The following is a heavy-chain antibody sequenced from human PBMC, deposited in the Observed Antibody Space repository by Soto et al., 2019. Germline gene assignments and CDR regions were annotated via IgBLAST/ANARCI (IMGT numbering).Heavy chain of an antibody. CDR3: TRVGLGRDSYIDY. CDR2: MSSDGSNQ. CDR1: GFTFSRYV. V-gene: IGHV3-30-3*01. J-gene: IGHJ4*02. Sequence: QVQLVESGGGVVQPGRSLRLSCAASGFTFSRYVMHWVRQAPGKGLEWVADMSSDGSNQYYADSVKGRFTISRDDSKNTVYLQMNSLRAEDTAVYYCTRVGLGRDSYIDYWGQGTLVPVSS. D-gene: IGHD2-21*01.